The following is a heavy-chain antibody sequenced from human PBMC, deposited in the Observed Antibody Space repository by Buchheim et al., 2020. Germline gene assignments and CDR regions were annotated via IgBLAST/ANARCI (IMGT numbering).Heavy chain of an antibody. CDR1: GGSISSSSYY. V-gene: IGHV4-39*07. Sequence: QLQLQESGPGLVKPSETLSLTCTVSGGSISSSSYYWAWIRQPPGKGLEWIGSIYYSGRTSYNPSLKSRVTISVDTSKNQFSLKLSSVTAADTAVYYCARISGSYWYWGEGTL. J-gene: IGHJ4*02. CDR3: ARISGSYWY. D-gene: IGHD1-26*01. CDR2: IYYSGRT.